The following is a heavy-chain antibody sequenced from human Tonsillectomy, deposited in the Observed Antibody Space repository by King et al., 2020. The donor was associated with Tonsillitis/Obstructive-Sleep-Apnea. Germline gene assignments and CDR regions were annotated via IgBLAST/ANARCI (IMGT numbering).Heavy chain of an antibody. CDR3: ARDDSGSYGN. CDR1: GFTFSSYW. D-gene: IGHD1-26*01. CDR2: IKQDGNDK. Sequence: VQLVESGGGLVQPGGSLRLSCAASGFTFSSYWMSWVRQAPGKGLEWVANIKQDGNDKYFEDSVKGRFTISRDNAKNSLYLQMNSLRAEDTAVYYCARDDSGSYGNWGQGTLVTVSS. V-gene: IGHV3-7*04. J-gene: IGHJ4*02.